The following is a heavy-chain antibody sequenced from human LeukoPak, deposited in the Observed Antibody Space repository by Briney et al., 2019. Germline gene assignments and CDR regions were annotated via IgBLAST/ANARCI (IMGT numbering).Heavy chain of an antibody. J-gene: IGHJ4*02. CDR2: ISSNSDYI. Sequence: GGSLRLSCAASGFTFSSYSMNWVRQAPGKGLEWVSSISSNSDYIYYADSVKGRFTISRDNAKNSLYLQMNSLRAEDTAVYYCAISEGRSGYYLEVDYWGQGTLVTVSS. CDR3: AISEGRSGYYLEVDY. D-gene: IGHD3-22*01. V-gene: IGHV3-21*01. CDR1: GFTFSSYS.